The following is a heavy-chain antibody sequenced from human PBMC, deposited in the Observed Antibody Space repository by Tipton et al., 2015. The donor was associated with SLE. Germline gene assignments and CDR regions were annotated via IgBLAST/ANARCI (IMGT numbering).Heavy chain of an antibody. Sequence: TLSLTCTVSGGSISSGGYFWSWIRQPPGKGLEWIGEINHSGSTNYNPSLKSRVTISVDTSKNQFSLKLSSVTAADTAVYYCARGRTYQSRSFDYWGQGTQVSVSS. D-gene: IGHD2-2*01. CDR1: GGSISSGGYF. V-gene: IGHV4-39*07. J-gene: IGHJ4*02. CDR2: INHSGST. CDR3: ARGRTYQSRSFDY.